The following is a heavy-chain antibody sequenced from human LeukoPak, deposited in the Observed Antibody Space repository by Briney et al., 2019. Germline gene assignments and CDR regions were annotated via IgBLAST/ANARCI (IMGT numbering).Heavy chain of an antibody. CDR2: IYTSGST. V-gene: IGHV4-61*02. D-gene: IGHD1-26*01. CDR3: ARGTTLDY. J-gene: IGHJ4*02. CDR1: GGSISSGSYY. Sequence: PSETLPLTCTVSGGSISSGSYYWSWIRQPAGKGLEWIGRIYTSGSTNYNPSLKSRVTISVDTSKNQFSLKLSSVTAADTAVYYCARGTTLDYWGQGTLVIVSS.